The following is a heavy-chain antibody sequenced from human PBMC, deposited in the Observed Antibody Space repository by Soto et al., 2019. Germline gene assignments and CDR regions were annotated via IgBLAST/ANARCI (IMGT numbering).Heavy chain of an antibody. J-gene: IGHJ6*02. CDR3: AREAGMATISGYYYYGMDV. V-gene: IGHV4-59*01. Sequence: SETLSLTCTVSGGSISSYYWSRIRQPPGKGLEWIGYIYYSGSTNYNPSLKSRVTISVDTSKNQFSLKLSSVTAADTAVYYCAREAGMATISGYYYYGMDVWGQGTTVTVSS. CDR1: GGSISSYY. D-gene: IGHD5-12*01. CDR2: IYYSGST.